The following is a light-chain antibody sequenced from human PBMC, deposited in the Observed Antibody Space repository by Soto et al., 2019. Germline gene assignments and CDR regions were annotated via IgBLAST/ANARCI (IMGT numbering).Light chain of an antibody. CDR1: RDIDRN. Sequence: DIQMTQSPSSLSASVRDRVTITCRASRDIDRNLNWYQQKPGKAPKLLIYAASTLQSGVPSRFSGSGSGTDFTLTISSLQPEDFATYYCQQSYSTSSITFGQGTRLEIK. CDR3: QQSYSTSSIT. CDR2: AAS. J-gene: IGKJ5*01. V-gene: IGKV1-39*01.